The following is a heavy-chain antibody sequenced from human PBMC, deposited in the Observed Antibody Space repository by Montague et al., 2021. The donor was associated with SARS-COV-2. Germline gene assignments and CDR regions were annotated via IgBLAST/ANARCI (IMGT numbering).Heavy chain of an antibody. Sequence: SETLSLTCTVSVDSVTERYLNWVRQAAGKGLEWIGFIHPYGDIHYNASLKSRVILSRDASKNQFSLTLTSVTAADTAVYYCAIGGDSAKCGIWGRGTLVTFSS. V-gene: IGHV4-4*07. J-gene: IGHJ2*01. D-gene: IGHD2-21*01. CDR2: IHPYGDI. CDR3: AIGGDSAKCGI. CDR1: VDSVTERY.